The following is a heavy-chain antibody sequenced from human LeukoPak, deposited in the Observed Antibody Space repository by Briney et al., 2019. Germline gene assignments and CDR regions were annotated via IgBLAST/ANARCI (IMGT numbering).Heavy chain of an antibody. Sequence: ASVKVSCKASGYTFTSYYMHWVRQAPGQGLEWMGIINPSGGSTSYAQKFQGRVTVTRDTSTSTAYMELSSLRSEDTAVYYCARADTAMVTGLDPWGQGTLVTVSS. CDR3: ARADTAMVTGLDP. CDR2: INPSGGST. J-gene: IGHJ5*02. CDR1: GYTFTSYY. V-gene: IGHV1-46*01. D-gene: IGHD5-18*01.